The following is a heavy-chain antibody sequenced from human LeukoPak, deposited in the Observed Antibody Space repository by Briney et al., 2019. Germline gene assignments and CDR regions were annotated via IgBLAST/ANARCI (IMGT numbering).Heavy chain of an antibody. D-gene: IGHD5-18*01. CDR1: GGSISSSDSY. V-gene: IGHV4-61*05. CDR2: IYYSGST. J-gene: IGHJ4*02. CDR3: ARSGYSYVPSEIDY. Sequence: SSETLSLTCTVSGGSISSSDSYWGWIRQPPGKGLEWIGYIYYSGSTNYNPSLKSRVTISVDTSKNQFSLKLSSVTAADTAVYYCARSGYSYVPSEIDYWGQGTLVTVSS.